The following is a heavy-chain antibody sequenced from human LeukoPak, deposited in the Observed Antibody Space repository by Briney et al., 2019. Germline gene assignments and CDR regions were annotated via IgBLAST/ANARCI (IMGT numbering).Heavy chain of an antibody. CDR2: IYHSGST. V-gene: IGHV4-30-2*01. CDR3: ARGEPSSGWYF. D-gene: IGHD6-19*01. Sequence: SQTLSLTCAVSGGSISSGGYSWSWIRQPPGKGLEWIGYIYHSGSTNYNPSLKSRVTISVDTSKNQFSLKLSSVTAADTAVYYCARGEPSSGWYFWGQGTLVTVSS. J-gene: IGHJ4*02. CDR1: GGSISSGGYS.